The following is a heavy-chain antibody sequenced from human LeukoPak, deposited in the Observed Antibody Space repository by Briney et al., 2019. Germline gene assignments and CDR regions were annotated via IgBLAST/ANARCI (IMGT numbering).Heavy chain of an antibody. CDR2: IYYSGST. J-gene: IGHJ4*02. Sequence: SETLSLTCTVSDGSISSSGYYWGWIRQPPGKGLEWIGNIYYSGSTYYNPSLKSRVTISVDTSKNQFSLKLSSVTAADTAVYYCARDQGRWLVRTFDYWGQGTLVTVSS. D-gene: IGHD6-19*01. V-gene: IGHV4-39*07. CDR3: ARDQGRWLVRTFDY. CDR1: DGSISSSGYY.